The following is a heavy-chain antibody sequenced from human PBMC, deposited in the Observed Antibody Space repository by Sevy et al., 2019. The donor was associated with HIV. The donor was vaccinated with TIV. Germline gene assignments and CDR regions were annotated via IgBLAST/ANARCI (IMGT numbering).Heavy chain of an antibody. CDR1: GGTFSSYA. CDR2: IIPIFGTA. J-gene: IGHJ4*02. D-gene: IGHD6-6*01. V-gene: IGHV1-69*13. CDR3: ARGGIAARPLDY. Sequence: ASVNVSCKASGGTFSSYAISWVRQAPGQGLEWMGGIIPIFGTANYAQKFQGRVTITADESTSKAYMELSSLRSEDTAVYYCARGGIAARPLDYWGQGTLVTVSS.